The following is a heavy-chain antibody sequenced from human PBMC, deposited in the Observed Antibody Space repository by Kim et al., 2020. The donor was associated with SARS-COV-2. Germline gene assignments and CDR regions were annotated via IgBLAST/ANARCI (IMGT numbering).Heavy chain of an antibody. CDR2: ISSSGSTI. D-gene: IGHD2-21*02. CDR1: GFTFSDYY. J-gene: IGHJ6*02. CDR3: ATPPGTVVTPSYYYYGMDV. Sequence: GGSLRLSCAASGFTFSDYYMSWIRQAPGKGLEWVSYISSSGSTIYYADSVKGRFTISRDNAKNSLYLQMNSLRAEDTAVYYCATPPGTVVTPSYYYYGMDVWGQGTTVTVSS. V-gene: IGHV3-11*01.